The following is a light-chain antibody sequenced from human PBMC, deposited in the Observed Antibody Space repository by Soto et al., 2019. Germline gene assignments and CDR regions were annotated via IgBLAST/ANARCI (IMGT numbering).Light chain of an antibody. Sequence: EIVLTQSPATLSLSPGERATLSCMASQGLSSFLAWYQQKPGQAPRLLIHGASTRATGVPARFNGSGSGTDFTLSISSLQSEDFAVYYCQPYNNWPLNCGGGTKGDIK. V-gene: IGKV3-15*01. CDR1: QGLSSF. CDR2: GAS. J-gene: IGKJ4*01. CDR3: QPYNNWPLN.